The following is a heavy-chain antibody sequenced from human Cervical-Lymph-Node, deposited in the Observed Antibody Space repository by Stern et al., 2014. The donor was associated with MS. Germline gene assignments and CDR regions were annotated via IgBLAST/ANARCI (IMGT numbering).Heavy chain of an antibody. V-gene: IGHV4-39*01. J-gene: IGHJ4*02. Sequence: QVQLQESGPGLVKPSETLSLTCTVSGGSISSSSYYWGWIRQPPGKGLEXIGSIYYSGSTYYNPSLKSRVTISVATSKNQFYLKLSSVPAADTAVYYCAILPYYYDHTTSYWGQGTLVTVSS. CDR2: IYYSGST. CDR1: GGSISSSSYY. CDR3: AILPYYYDHTTSY. D-gene: IGHD3-22*01.